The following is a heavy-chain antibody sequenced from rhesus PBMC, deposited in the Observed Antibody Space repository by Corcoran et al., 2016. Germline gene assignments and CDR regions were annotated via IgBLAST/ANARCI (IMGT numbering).Heavy chain of an antibody. V-gene: IGHV4-106*01. CDR1: GGSLSEHYY. CDR3: ARPYSGSYYRFDV. CDR2: IYGSGGGT. D-gene: IGHD3-16*01. J-gene: IGHJ5-1*01. Sequence: QVQLQESGPGLVKPSETLSLTCAVSGGSLSEHYYLSWIRQPPGEGLEWFGYIYGSGGGTNYNPSLKNRVTISIDMSKNQFSLKLNSVTAADTAMYYCARPYSGSYYRFDVWGAGVLVTVSS.